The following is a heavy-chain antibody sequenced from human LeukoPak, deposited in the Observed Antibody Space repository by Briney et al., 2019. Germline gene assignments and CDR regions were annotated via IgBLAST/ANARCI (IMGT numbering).Heavy chain of an antibody. CDR2: IYHTGSN. Sequence: SETLSLTCTVSGGSVSSADYYWSWIRHPPGKALEWIGYIYHTGSNNYKYSLKSRVTISVDTSKNQFSLKLSSVTAADTAVYYCAREGRGYYDSSGYPSLQDAFDIWGQGTMVTVSS. D-gene: IGHD3-22*01. V-gene: IGHV4-61*08. J-gene: IGHJ3*02. CDR1: GGSVSSADYY. CDR3: AREGRGYYDSSGYPSLQDAFDI.